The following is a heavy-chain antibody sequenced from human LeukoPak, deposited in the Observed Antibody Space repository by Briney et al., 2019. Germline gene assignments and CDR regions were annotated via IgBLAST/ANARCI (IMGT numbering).Heavy chain of an antibody. CDR2: IYYSGTT. J-gene: IGHJ4*02. Sequence: SETLSLTCTVSGGSISSGGFYWSWIRQHPGKGLEWLGYIYYSGTTYYNPSLKSRVTFSVDTSKDQFSLKLNPVTAADTALYYCARGATDGYSYGRFDYWGQGTLVTVSS. D-gene: IGHD5-18*01. CDR1: GGSISSGGFY. V-gene: IGHV4-31*03. CDR3: ARGATDGYSYGRFDY.